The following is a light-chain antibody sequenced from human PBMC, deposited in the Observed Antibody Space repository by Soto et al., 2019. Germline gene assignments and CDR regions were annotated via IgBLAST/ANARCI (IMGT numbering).Light chain of an antibody. CDR3: SSYTSSISSVV. J-gene: IGLJ2*01. CDR1: SSDVGGYNY. V-gene: IGLV2-14*01. Sequence: QSALTQPASVSGSPGQSITISCTGTSSDVGGYNYVSWYQQHPGKAPKLMIYEVSNRPSGVSHRFSGSKSGNTASLTISGLQSEDEADYYCSSYTSSISSVVFGGGTQLTVL. CDR2: EVS.